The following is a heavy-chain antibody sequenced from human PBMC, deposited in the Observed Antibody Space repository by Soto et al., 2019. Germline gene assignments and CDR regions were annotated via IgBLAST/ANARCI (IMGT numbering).Heavy chain of an antibody. V-gene: IGHV1-18*04. CDR3: ARDSWGLAVPDYHYYAMDV. D-gene: IGHD6-19*01. Sequence: QVQLVPSGAELKKPGASVKVSCEASGYTFTSYGVSWVRQAPGQGLEWRGWISVYSGNTNYARKLQGRVIMTRDRYTRAVYMELRSLTSDDTAVYYCARDSWGLAVPDYHYYAMDVWGQGTTVTVSS. CDR2: ISVYSGNT. CDR1: GYTFTSYG. J-gene: IGHJ6*02.